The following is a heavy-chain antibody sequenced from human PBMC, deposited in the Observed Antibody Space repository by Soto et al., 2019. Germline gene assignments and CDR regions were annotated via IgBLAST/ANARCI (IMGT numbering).Heavy chain of an antibody. Sequence: QVQLQQWGAGLLKPSETLSLTCAVYGGSFSGYYWSWIRQPPGKGLEWIGEINHSGSTNYNPSLKTRVTISVDTSKNQCTLKLSSVTAADTAVYSCARGRVQRYYYYGMDVWGQGTTVTVSS. D-gene: IGHD6-13*01. V-gene: IGHV4-34*01. J-gene: IGHJ6*02. CDR3: ARGRVQRYYYYGMDV. CDR1: GGSFSGYY. CDR2: INHSGST.